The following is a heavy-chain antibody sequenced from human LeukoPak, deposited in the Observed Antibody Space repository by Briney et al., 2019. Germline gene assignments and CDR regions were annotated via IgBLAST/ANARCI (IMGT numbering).Heavy chain of an antibody. CDR3: AKTPGGYYDSSGYSYYFDY. J-gene: IGHJ4*02. D-gene: IGHD3-22*01. V-gene: IGHV3-23*01. CDR1: GFTFSSYA. CDR2: ISGSGGST. Sequence: GGSLRLSCAASGFTFSSYAMSWVRQAPGKGLEWVSAISGSGGSTYYADSVKGRFTISRDNSKNTLYLQMNSLRAEDTAVYYCAKTPGGYYDSSGYSYYFDYWGQGTLVTVSS.